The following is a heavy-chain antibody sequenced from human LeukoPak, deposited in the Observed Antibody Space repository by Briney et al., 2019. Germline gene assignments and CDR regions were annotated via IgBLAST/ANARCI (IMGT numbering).Heavy chain of an antibody. J-gene: IGHJ3*02. D-gene: IGHD3-16*01. CDR2: ISSSSNYI. CDR1: GFTFDSYT. Sequence: GGSLRLSCAASGFTFDSYTMNWVRQAPGKGLEWVSSISSSSNYIYYADSVKGRFTISRDNAKNALYLQMNSLRAEDTAVYDCASWASHAFDIWGQGTMVTVSS. CDR3: ASWASHAFDI. V-gene: IGHV3-21*06.